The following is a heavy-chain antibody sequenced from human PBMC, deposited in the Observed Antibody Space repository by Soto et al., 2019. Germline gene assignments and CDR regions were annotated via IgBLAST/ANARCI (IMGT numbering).Heavy chain of an antibody. V-gene: IGHV1-69*06. J-gene: IGHJ3*02. CDR3: ASVDTAMVDAFDS. CDR1: GGTFSSYA. CDR2: IIPIFGTA. Sequence: SVKVSCKASGGTFSSYAISWVRQAPGQGLEWMGGIIPIFGTANYAQKFQGRVTITADKSTSTAYMELSSLRSEDTAVYYCASVDTAMVDAFDSWGQGTMVTVSS. D-gene: IGHD5-18*01.